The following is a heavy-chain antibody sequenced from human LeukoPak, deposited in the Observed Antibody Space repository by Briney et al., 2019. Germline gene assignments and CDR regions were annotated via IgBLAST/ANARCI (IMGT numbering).Heavy chain of an antibody. V-gene: IGHV3-33*08. Sequence: GGSLRLSCAASGFTFSSYGMHWVRQAPGKGLEWVSVIWYDGSSKYYADSVKGQFTISRDNSKNTLYLQMNSLRDEDTAVYYCARDTYDSSGYYLGMDVWGQGTTVTVSS. D-gene: IGHD3-22*01. CDR2: IWYDGSSK. CDR3: ARDTYDSSGYYLGMDV. CDR1: GFTFSSYG. J-gene: IGHJ6*02.